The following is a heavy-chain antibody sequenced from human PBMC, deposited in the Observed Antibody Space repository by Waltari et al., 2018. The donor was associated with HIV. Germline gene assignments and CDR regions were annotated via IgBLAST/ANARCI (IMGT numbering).Heavy chain of an antibody. CDR2: ISNSGIGT. J-gene: IGHJ4*02. Sequence: DVQLLESGGGLIQPGGSLRLSCAASGFTFSIYAMSWVRQAPGKGLEWVSSISNSGIGTYYADSVKGRFTISRDNSENTLYLQMNGLRAEDTAIYYCAKDRKRHSYDDYPVDSWGQGTLVTVSS. V-gene: IGHV3-23*01. CDR3: AKDRKRHSYDDYPVDS. D-gene: IGHD4-17*01. CDR1: GFTFSIYA.